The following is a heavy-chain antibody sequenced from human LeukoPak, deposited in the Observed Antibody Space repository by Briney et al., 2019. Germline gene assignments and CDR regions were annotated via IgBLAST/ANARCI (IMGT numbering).Heavy chain of an antibody. D-gene: IGHD3-22*01. Sequence: PGGSLRLSCAASGFTFSGSAMHWVRQASGKGLEWVGRIRSKANSYATAYAASVKGRFTISRDDSKTTAYLQMNSLKTEDTAVYYCTSNYYDSSGYSMGGDYWGQGTLVTVSS. J-gene: IGHJ4*02. CDR2: IRSKANSYAT. CDR3: TSNYYDSSGYSMGGDY. V-gene: IGHV3-73*01. CDR1: GFTFSGSA.